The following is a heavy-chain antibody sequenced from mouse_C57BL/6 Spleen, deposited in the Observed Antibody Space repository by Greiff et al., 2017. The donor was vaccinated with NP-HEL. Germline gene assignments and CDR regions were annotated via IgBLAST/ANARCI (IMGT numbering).Heavy chain of an antibody. J-gene: IGHJ3*01. CDR2: INPNNGGT. V-gene: IGHV1-26*01. CDR3: ARGGGNYVFAY. CDR1: GYTFTDYY. D-gene: IGHD2-1*01. Sequence: EVQLQQSGPELVKPGASVKISCKASGYTFTDYYMNWVKQSHGKSLEWIGDINPNNGGTSYNQKFKGKATLTVDKSSSTAYMELRSLTSEDSAVYYCARGGGNYVFAYWGQGTLVTVSA.